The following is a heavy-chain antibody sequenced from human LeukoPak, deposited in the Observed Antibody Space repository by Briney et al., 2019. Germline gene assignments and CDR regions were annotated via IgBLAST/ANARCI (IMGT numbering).Heavy chain of an antibody. CDR3: ATGLGASVVGWFDP. CDR2: FDPEDSET. Sequence: ASVKVSCKVSGYTLTELSMHWVRQAPGKGLEWMGGFDPEDSETIYAQKFQGRVTMTEDTSTDTAYMELSSLRSEDTAVYYCATGLGASVVGWFDPWGQGTLVTVSS. J-gene: IGHJ5*02. D-gene: IGHD1-26*01. CDR1: GYTLTELS. V-gene: IGHV1-24*01.